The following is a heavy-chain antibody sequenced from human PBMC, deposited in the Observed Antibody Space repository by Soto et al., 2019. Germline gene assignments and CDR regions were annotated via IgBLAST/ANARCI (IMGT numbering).Heavy chain of an antibody. J-gene: IGHJ3*02. V-gene: IGHV3-23*01. CDR2: ISGGGGST. D-gene: IGHD3-9*01. CDR1: GFTFSSYA. CDR3: AKDRRILGGYDAFDI. Sequence: GGSLRLSCAASGFTFSSYAMSWVRQAPGKGLEWVSAISGGGGSTYYADSVKGRFTISRDNSKNTLYLQMNSLRAEDTAVYYCAKDRRILGGYDAFDIWGQGTMVTVSS.